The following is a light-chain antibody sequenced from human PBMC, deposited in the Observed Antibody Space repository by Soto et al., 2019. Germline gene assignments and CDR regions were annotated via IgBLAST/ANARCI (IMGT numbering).Light chain of an antibody. CDR1: QSVSSSY. CDR3: QQYGSSFT. V-gene: IGKV3-20*01. CDR2: GAS. Sequence: EIVLTQSPGTLSLSPGEIATLSCRASQSVSSSYLAWYQQKPGQAPRLLIYGASSRATGIPDRFSGSGSGTDFTLTISRLEPDDFAVYYCQQYGSSFTFGPGTKVDIK. J-gene: IGKJ3*01.